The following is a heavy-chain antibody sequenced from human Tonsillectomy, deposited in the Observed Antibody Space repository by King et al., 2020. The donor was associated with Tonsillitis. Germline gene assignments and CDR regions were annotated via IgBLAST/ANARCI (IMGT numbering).Heavy chain of an antibody. CDR2: ITGSGGST. CDR3: AKVNSDILAHFDY. CDR1: RFTFSSYV. V-gene: IGHV3-23*04. J-gene: IGHJ4*02. Sequence: VQLVESGGGLVQPGGSLRLSCAAFRFTFSSYVMSWVRQAPGRGLEWVSTITGSGGSTYYADSVKGRFTISRDNSKNTLYLQMNSLRAEDTAVYYCAKVNSDILAHFDYWGQGALSPSPQ. D-gene: IGHD3-9*01.